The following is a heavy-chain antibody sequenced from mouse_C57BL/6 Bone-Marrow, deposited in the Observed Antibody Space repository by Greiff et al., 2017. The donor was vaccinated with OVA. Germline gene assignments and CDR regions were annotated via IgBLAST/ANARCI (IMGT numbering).Heavy chain of an antibody. CDR1: GYTFTSYW. CDR3: ARGGANWDTWFAY. CDR2: IHPNSGST. Sequence: VQLQQPGAELVKPGASVKLSCKASGYTFTSYWMHWVKQRPGQGLEWIGMIHPNSGSTNYNEKFKSKATLTVDKSSSTAYMQLSSLTSEDSAVYYCARGGANWDTWFAYWGQGTLVTVSA. D-gene: IGHD4-1*01. V-gene: IGHV1-64*01. J-gene: IGHJ3*01.